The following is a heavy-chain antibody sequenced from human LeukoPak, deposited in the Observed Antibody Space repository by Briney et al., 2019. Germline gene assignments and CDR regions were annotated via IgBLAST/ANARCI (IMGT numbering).Heavy chain of an antibody. V-gene: IGHV3-23*01. Sequence: PGGSLRLSCAVSGFTFSSYAMSWVRQTPGNGLEWVSTISDSGDSTKYADSVKGRFTISRDNSKNTLYLQMNSLRAEDTALYYCATHLTGTKAFDYWGQGTLVTVSS. CDR2: ISDSGDST. J-gene: IGHJ4*02. CDR3: ATHLTGTKAFDY. CDR1: GFTFSSYA. D-gene: IGHD1/OR15-1a*01.